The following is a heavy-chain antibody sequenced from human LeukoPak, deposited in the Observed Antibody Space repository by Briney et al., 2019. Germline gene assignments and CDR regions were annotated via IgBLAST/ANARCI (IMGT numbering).Heavy chain of an antibody. CDR3: ARASRGIAANLCFDY. CDR2: IKEDGSEK. D-gene: IGHD2-15*01. J-gene: IGHJ4*02. CDR1: GFTFSDYW. V-gene: IGHV3-7*01. Sequence: PGGSLRLSCAASGFTFSDYWMSWVRQAPGKGLEWVANIKEDGSEKYYVDSVEGRFTISRDNAKNSLYLQMNSLRVEDTAVYYCARASRGIAANLCFDYWGQGTLVTVSS.